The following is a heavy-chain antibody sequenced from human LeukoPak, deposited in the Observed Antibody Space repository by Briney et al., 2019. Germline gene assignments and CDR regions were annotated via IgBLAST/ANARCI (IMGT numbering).Heavy chain of an antibody. J-gene: IGHJ4*02. CDR3: ARAKYDYGGNSELFDY. CDR1: GFTFSSYS. CDR2: ISSSSSYI. D-gene: IGHD4-23*01. Sequence: GGSLRLSCAASGFTFSSYSMNWVRQAPGKGLEWVSSISSSSSYIYYADSVKGRFTISRDNAKNSLYLQMNSLRAEDTAVYYCARAKYDYGGNSELFDYWGQGTLVTVSS. V-gene: IGHV3-21*04.